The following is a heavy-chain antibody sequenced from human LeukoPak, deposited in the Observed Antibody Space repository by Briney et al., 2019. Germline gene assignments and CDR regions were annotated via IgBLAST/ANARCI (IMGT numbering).Heavy chain of an antibody. J-gene: IGHJ4*02. CDR3: ASTRRGAAALDY. CDR2: IYYSGST. CDR1: GGSISSYY. Sequence: PSETLSLTCTVSGGSISSYYWSWIRQPPGKGLEWIGYIYYSGSTNYNPSLKSRVTISVDTSKNQCSLKLSSVTAADTAVYYCASTRRGAAALDYWGQGTLVTASS. D-gene: IGHD6-13*01. V-gene: IGHV4-59*01.